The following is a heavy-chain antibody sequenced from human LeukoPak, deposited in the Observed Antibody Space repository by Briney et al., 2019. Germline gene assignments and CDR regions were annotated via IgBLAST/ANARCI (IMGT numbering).Heavy chain of an antibody. V-gene: IGHV3-11*04. D-gene: IGHD6-13*01. Sequence: GGSLRLSCVASGFTFSDYHMAWIRQAPGKGLQWVSYISNGGDIYYADSVKGRFTISRDNAKNSLYLQMNSLRAEDTALYYCAKDIEAAGLFFDYWGQGTLVTVSS. CDR1: GFTFSDYH. CDR2: ISNGGDI. CDR3: AKDIEAAGLFFDY. J-gene: IGHJ4*02.